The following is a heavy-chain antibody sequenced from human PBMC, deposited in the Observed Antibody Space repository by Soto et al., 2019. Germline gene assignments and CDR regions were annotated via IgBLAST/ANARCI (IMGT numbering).Heavy chain of an antibody. CDR2: IKQDGSEK. CDR3: ARGLYDYVWGSYRYAYGMDV. CDR1: GFTFSSYW. Sequence: LRRSCAASGFTFSSYWMSWVRQAPGKGLEWVANIKQDGSEKYYVDSVKGRFTISRDNAKNSLYLQMNSLRAEDTAVYYCARGLYDYVWGSYRYAYGMDVWGQGTTVTVSS. J-gene: IGHJ6*02. V-gene: IGHV3-7*03. D-gene: IGHD3-16*02.